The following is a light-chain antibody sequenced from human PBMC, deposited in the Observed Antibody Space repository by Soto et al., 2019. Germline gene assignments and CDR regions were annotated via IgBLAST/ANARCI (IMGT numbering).Light chain of an antibody. J-gene: IGKJ1*01. CDR1: QSVSSSY. Sequence: ENLFSQSPGTPALSPGEKATLSFKASQSVSSSYLAWYQQKPGQAPRLLIYDASSRATGIPDRFSGSGSGTDFTLTISRLEPEDFAVYYCQHYGSSRTFGQGIKVDIK. CDR2: DAS. V-gene: IGKV3-20*01. CDR3: QHYGSSRT.